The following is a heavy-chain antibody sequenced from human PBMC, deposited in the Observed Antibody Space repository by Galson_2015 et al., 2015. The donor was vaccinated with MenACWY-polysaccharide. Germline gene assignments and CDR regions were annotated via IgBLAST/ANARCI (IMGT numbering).Heavy chain of an antibody. Sequence: SLRLSCAASGFTFSSYRMNWIRQAPGKGLEWVSYISGSSSPIYYAYSVKGRFTISRDNAKNSLYLQMNSLRDEDTAVYYCARGPNWNFDYWGRGTLVTVSS. CDR3: ARGPNWNFDY. CDR2: ISGSSSPI. J-gene: IGHJ4*02. V-gene: IGHV3-48*02. D-gene: IGHD1-20*01. CDR1: GFTFSSYR.